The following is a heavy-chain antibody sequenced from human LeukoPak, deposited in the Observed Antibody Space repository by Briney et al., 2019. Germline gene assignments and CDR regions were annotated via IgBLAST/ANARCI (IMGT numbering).Heavy chain of an antibody. Sequence: PGGSLRLSCAASGFTFSTYAMHWVRQAPGKGLEYVSGVSRKGDSTYYADSVKGRFTISRDNSKNTLYLQMGGLRAEDMAVYYCARQEAGVVYWGQGTLVTVSS. CDR2: VSRKGDST. CDR3: ARQEAGVVY. J-gene: IGHJ4*02. D-gene: IGHD6-13*01. CDR1: GFTFSTYA. V-gene: IGHV3-64*02.